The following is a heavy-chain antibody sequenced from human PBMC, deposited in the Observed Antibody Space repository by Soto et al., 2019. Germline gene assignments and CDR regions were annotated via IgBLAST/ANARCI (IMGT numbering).Heavy chain of an antibody. CDR2: IYYSGST. Sequence: PSETLSLTCTVSGGSISSYYWSWIRQPPGKGLEWIGYIYYSGSTNYNPSLKSRVTISVDTSKNQFSLKLSSVTAADTAVYYCAREVNCSGVSCYFSGGGNSFDIWGQGTMVTGS. D-gene: IGHD2-15*01. CDR3: AREVNCSGVSCYFSGGGNSFDI. V-gene: IGHV4-59*01. J-gene: IGHJ3*02. CDR1: GGSISSYY.